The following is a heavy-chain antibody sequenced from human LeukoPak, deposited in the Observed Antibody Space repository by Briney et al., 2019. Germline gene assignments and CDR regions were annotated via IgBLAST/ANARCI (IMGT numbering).Heavy chain of an antibody. CDR2: SKSKTDGGTT. J-gene: IGHJ5*02. CDR3: AKYCISADCYANWFGP. V-gene: IGHV3-15*01. Sequence: PGGSLRLSCAGSGFTLSSAWMTWVRQAPGKGQEWDGLSKSKTDGGTTDYAAPVKGRFTISRDDSKNTLYLQMNSLKTEDTAVYYCAKYCISADCYANWFGPWGQGTLVTVSS. CDR1: GFTLSSAW. D-gene: IGHD2-2*01.